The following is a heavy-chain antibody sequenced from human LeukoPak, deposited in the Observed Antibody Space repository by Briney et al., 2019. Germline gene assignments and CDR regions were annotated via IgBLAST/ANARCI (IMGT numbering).Heavy chain of an antibody. CDR1: GYTFTAYY. D-gene: IGHD3-10*01. CDR3: ARDLGSGSFFRY. CDR2: INPNSGGT. V-gene: IGHV1-2*02. J-gene: IGHJ4*02. Sequence: GGSVKVSCKASGYTFTAYYMHWVRQAPGQGLEWMGWINPNSGGTNYAQKFQGRVTMTRDTSISTSYMELSRLTSDDTAVYYCARDLGSGSFFRYWGQGTLVTVSS.